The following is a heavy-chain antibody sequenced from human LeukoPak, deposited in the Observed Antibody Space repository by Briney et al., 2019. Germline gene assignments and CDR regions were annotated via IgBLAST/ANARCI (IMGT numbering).Heavy chain of an antibody. J-gene: IGHJ6*02. Sequence: PSETLSLTCTVSGGSIASYYWSWIRQPPGKGLEWIGYISYSGTTSYNPSLKSRVTISVDTSKNQFSLKLRSVTAADSAVYYCARENTRSYRANYGMDVWGQGTTVTVSS. CDR1: GGSIASYY. CDR3: ARENTRSYRANYGMDV. D-gene: IGHD3-16*02. V-gene: IGHV4-59*01. CDR2: ISYSGTT.